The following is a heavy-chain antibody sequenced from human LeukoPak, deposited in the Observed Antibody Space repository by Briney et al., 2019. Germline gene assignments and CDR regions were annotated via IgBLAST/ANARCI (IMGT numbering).Heavy chain of an antibody. CDR2: INDNGAGT. CDR3: AKGLRTGVGPYMGYHYYMDV. Sequence: GGSLRLSCAASGFTFSSDGMSWVRQAPGKGLKWVSTINDNGAGTYYADSVKGRFTISRDNSYNTVSLQMNSLRDEDTGVYYCAKGLRTGVGPYMGYHYYMDVWGKGATVTVSS. CDR1: GFTFSSDG. D-gene: IGHD3-16*01. J-gene: IGHJ6*03. V-gene: IGHV3-23*01.